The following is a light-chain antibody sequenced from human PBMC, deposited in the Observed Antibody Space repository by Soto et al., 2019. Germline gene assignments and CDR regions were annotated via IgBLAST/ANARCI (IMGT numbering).Light chain of an antibody. J-gene: IGKJ1*01. CDR2: GAS. CDR1: QSVSSSY. Sequence: EIVLTQSPGTLSLSPGERATLSCRASQSVSSSYLAWYQQKPGQAPRLLIYGASSRATGIPDRFSGSGSGTDFPLTISRLEPEDFAVYYCQQYGSSLWKFGQGTKVDIK. CDR3: QQYGSSLWK. V-gene: IGKV3-20*01.